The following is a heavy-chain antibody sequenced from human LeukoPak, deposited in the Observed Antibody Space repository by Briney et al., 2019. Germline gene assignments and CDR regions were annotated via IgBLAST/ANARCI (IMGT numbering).Heavy chain of an antibody. CDR2: ISYDGTNK. D-gene: IGHD1-14*01. CDR3: ARGRYSGDAAFDI. J-gene: IGHJ3*02. CDR1: GFTFSSYA. V-gene: IGHV3-30-3*01. Sequence: GGSLRLSCAASGFTFSSYAMHWVRQPPGRGLEWVALISYDGTNKYYADSVKGRFTISRDNSKNTLYLQMNSLRAEDTAVYYCARGRYSGDAAFDIWSQGTMVTVSS.